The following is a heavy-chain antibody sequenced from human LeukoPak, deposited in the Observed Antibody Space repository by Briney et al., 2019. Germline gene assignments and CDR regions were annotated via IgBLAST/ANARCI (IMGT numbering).Heavy chain of an antibody. D-gene: IGHD4-17*01. J-gene: IGHJ4*02. CDR1: GGSFGGYY. Sequence: SETLSLTCAVYGGSFGGYYWRWIRPPPGRGREWIGEINHSGSSNYNPSLKSRVTISVDTSKNQFSLKLSSVTAADTAVYYCARGTYGDYDTFSDYWGQGTLVTVSS. V-gene: IGHV4-34*01. CDR2: INHSGSS. CDR3: ARGTYGDYDTFSDY.